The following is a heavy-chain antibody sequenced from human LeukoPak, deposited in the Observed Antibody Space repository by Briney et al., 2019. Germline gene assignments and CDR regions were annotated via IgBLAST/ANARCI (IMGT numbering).Heavy chain of an antibody. CDR3: ARYGSIVAAGTFDY. CDR2: VKEDGSEK. CDR1: GXIFSRFW. J-gene: IGHJ4*02. Sequence: TGGSLRLSCAASGXIFSRFWMSWVRQAPGKGLEWLANVKEDGSEKYYVDSVKGRFTISRDNAKNSLYLQMNSLRAEDTAVYYCARYGSIVAAGTFDYWGQGTLVTVSS. D-gene: IGHD6-13*01. V-gene: IGHV3-7*04.